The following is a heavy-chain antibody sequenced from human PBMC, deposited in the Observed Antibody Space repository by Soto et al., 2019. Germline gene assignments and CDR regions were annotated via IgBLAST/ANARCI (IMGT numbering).Heavy chain of an antibody. CDR1: GFTFSSYW. CDR2: INSDGSST. J-gene: IGHJ4*02. Sequence: LRLSCAASGFTFSSYWMHWVRQAPGKGLVWVSRINSDGSSTSYADSVKGRFTISRDNAKNTLYLQMNSLRAEDTAVYYCARPPRGYSGYDYWGQGTLVTVSS. D-gene: IGHD5-12*01. V-gene: IGHV3-74*01. CDR3: ARPPRGYSGYDY.